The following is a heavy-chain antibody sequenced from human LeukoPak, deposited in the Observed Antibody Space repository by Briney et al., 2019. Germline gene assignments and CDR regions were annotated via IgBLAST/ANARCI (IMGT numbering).Heavy chain of an antibody. CDR2: INPHSGGT. D-gene: IGHD6-19*01. J-gene: IGHJ5*01. CDR3: AFPAMKGGGYSSGWFGY. V-gene: IGHV1-2*02. Sequence: ASVKVSCKASGYTFTGYYMHWLRQAPGQGLERMGWINPHSGGTNYAQKFQGGVTMTRDTSISTVYMELSSLRSDDTAIYYCAFPAMKGGGYSSGWFGYWGQGTLLTVSS. CDR1: GYTFTGYY.